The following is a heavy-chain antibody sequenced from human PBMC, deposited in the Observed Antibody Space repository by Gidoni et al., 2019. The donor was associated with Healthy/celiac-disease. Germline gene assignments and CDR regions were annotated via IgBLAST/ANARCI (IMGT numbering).Heavy chain of an antibody. D-gene: IGHD5-12*01. V-gene: IGHV4-34*01. CDR1: GGSFSGYY. CDR2: INHSGST. CDR3: ARDPWDGYNTPQDYPDY. Sequence: QVQLQQWGAGLLKPSETLSLTCAVSGGSFSGYYWSWIRQPPGKGLEWIGEINHSGSTNYNPSLKSRVTISVDTSKNQFSLKLSSVTAADTAVYYCARDPWDGYNTPQDYPDYWGQGTLVTVSS. J-gene: IGHJ4*02.